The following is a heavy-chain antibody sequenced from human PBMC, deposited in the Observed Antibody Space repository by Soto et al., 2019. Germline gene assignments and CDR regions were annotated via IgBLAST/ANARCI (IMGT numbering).Heavy chain of an antibody. CDR3: ARGDREDILVVVGARPGEYGTDI. J-gene: IGHJ6*02. CDR1: GFTFRNHA. D-gene: IGHD2-15*01. CDR2: IAHDGSNA. Sequence: QVQLVESGGGVVQPGGSLRLSCAASGFTFRNHAMHWVRQAPGKGLECLAVIAHDGSNAFYRDSVKGRFTVSRDNSKNTQYLYMNSPRSEYTGGHYCARGDREDILVVVGARPGEYGTDIWGQATTVIVSS. V-gene: IGHV3-30-3*01.